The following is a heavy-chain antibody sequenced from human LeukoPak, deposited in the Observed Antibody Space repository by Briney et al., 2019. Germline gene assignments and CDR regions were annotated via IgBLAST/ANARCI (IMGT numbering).Heavy chain of an antibody. Sequence: GGSLRLSCTVSGLTFSNYWMFWVRQSPGKGLEWVANINQDGSEKYYADSVKGRFTISRDNAKNSLYMQMNSLRDEDTALYYCARDLTSPSYPRFDYWGQGTLVTVSS. V-gene: IGHV3-7*01. J-gene: IGHJ4*02. D-gene: IGHD1-26*01. CDR1: GLTFSNYW. CDR3: ARDLTSPSYPRFDY. CDR2: INQDGSEK.